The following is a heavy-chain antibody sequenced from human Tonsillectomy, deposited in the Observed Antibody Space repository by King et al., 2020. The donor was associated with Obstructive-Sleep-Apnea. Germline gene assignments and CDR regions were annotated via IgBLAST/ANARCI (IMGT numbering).Heavy chain of an antibody. CDR3: AREIVGTTTFWYFDL. Sequence: QLQESGPGLVKPSETLSLTCTVSSGSISVNSYYWSWIRQPPGKGLEWIGSISYSGSTAYNPSLKSRVTISLDTSKIQFSLKLSSVIAADSAVYYCAREIVGTTTFWYFDLWGRGTLVNVAS. D-gene: IGHD1-26*01. CDR2: ISYSGST. CDR1: SGSISVNSYY. J-gene: IGHJ2*01. V-gene: IGHV4-39*07.